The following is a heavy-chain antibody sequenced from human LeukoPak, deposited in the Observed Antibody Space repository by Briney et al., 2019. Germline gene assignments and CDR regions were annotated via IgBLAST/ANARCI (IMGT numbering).Heavy chain of an antibody. J-gene: IGHJ4*02. CDR2: IIPMFGSA. CDR1: GGTFSSYA. CDR3: ANSNGVGY. D-gene: IGHD1-26*01. V-gene: IGHV1-69*01. Sequence: SVKVSCTASGGTFSSYAISWVRQAPGQGLEWMGGIIPMFGSAKYIQKFQGRVTITADESTSTVYMEVSSLRSEDTAVYYCANSNGVGYWGQGTLVIVSS.